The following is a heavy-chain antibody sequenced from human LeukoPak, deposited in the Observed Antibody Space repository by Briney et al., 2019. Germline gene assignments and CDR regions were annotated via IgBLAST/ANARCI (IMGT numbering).Heavy chain of an antibody. V-gene: IGHV3-30*03. D-gene: IGHD3-10*01. Sequence: GRSLRLSCAASGFNFDNYVMHWVRQAPGKGLEWVTEISFDGRKKTYVDSVKGRFTISRDSPKNTVYLQMDSLRAEDTAVYYCARGAEKILSFGEYPSDAFDIWGQGTMVSVTS. CDR2: ISFDGRKK. CDR3: ARGAEKILSFGEYPSDAFDI. CDR1: GFNFDNYV. J-gene: IGHJ3*02.